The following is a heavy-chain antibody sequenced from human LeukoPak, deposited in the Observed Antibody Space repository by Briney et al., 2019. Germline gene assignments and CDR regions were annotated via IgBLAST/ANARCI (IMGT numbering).Heavy chain of an antibody. Sequence: PGGSLRLSCVAPGFTFAVYATHWVRQAPGKGVEWVSHFSGDGDRTYYADSVKCRITIYRDNSKNSLYLQMNSLRNEDAALYYCAKDQTYGDDSASFDYWGQGTLVTVSS. CDR3: AKDQTYGDDSASFDY. CDR2: FSGDGDRT. D-gene: IGHD3-22*01. V-gene: IGHV3-43*02. CDR1: GFTFAVYA. J-gene: IGHJ4*02.